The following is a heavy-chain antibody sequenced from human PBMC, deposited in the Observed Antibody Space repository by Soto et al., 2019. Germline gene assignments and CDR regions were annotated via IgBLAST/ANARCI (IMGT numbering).Heavy chain of an antibody. CDR1: GFTFSSYG. J-gene: IGHJ4*02. CDR3: AKEPQVGASDY. Sequence: GGSLRLSCAASGFTFSSYGMHWVRQAPGKGLEWVAVISYDGSNKYYADSVKGRFTISRDNSKNTLYLQMNSLRAEDTAVYYCAKEPQVGASDYWGQGTLVTVSS. CDR2: ISYDGSNK. D-gene: IGHD1-26*01. V-gene: IGHV3-30*18.